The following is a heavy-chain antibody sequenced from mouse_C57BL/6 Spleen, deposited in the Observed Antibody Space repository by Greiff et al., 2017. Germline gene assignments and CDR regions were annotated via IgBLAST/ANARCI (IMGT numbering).Heavy chain of an antibody. CDR3: GSYDYVSGCGG. Sequence: QVQLQQPGAELVKPGASVKLSCTASGYTFTSYCMHWVHQSPGQGLEWIGEIDPSDCYTNYNHKFKGKATLTVDTSSSTAYMQLSSLTSEDSAVYCCGSYDYVSGCGGWGTGTTVT. CDR2: IDPSDCYT. CDR1: GYTFTSYC. D-gene: IGHD1-1*01. J-gene: IGHJ1*03. V-gene: IGHV1-50*01.